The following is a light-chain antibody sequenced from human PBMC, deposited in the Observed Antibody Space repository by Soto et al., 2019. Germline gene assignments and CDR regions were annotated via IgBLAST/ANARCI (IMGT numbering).Light chain of an antibody. Sequence: DIQMTQSPSTLSGSVGDRVTITCRASQTISSWLAWYQQKPGKAPKLLIYKASTLKSRVPSRFRGSGSGTEFTLTISRRQPDDFATYYCQHYNRYAEAFGQGTKVELK. V-gene: IGKV1-5*03. J-gene: IGKJ1*01. CDR3: QHYNRYAEA. CDR2: KAS. CDR1: QTISSW.